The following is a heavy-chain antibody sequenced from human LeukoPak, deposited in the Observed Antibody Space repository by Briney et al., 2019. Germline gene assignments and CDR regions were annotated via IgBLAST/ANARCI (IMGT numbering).Heavy chain of an antibody. CDR1: GFTFDDYA. J-gene: IGHJ6*02. CDR2: ISWNSGSI. Sequence: GGSLRLSCAASGFTFDDYAMHWVRQAPGKGLEWVSGISWNSGSIGYADSVKGRFTISRDNAKNSLYLQMNSLRAEDTALYYCAKDFASGSGNYYYYGMDVWGQGTTVTVSS. V-gene: IGHV3-9*01. D-gene: IGHD3-10*01. CDR3: AKDFASGSGNYYYYGMDV.